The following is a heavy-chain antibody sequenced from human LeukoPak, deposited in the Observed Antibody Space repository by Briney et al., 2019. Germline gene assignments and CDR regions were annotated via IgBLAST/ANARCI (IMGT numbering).Heavy chain of an antibody. CDR3: AKLSGRFRNFDY. D-gene: IGHD3-3*01. CDR1: GFNFEDFS. Sequence: GRSLRLSCAASGFNFEDFSMHWVRQAPGKGLEWVSGINWKSDNIDYADSVKGRFSISRDNARNSLFLRMNNVRPEDTAVYYCAKLSGRFRNFDYWGQGTLVTVSS. J-gene: IGHJ4*02. V-gene: IGHV3-9*01. CDR2: INWKSDNI.